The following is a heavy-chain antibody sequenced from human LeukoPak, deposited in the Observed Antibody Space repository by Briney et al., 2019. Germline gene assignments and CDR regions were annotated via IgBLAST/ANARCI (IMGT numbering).Heavy chain of an antibody. CDR3: ARGRYCSADICSGGDAFDI. Sequence: SETLPLTCTVSGGSINYWSWIRQPAGKGLEWIGRIYTRGSTNYNPSLKSRVTMSVDTSKNQFSLKLSSVTAADTAVYYCARGRYCSADICSGGDAFDIWGQGTMVSVSS. J-gene: IGHJ3*02. D-gene: IGHD2-15*01. CDR2: IYTRGST. V-gene: IGHV4-4*07. CDR1: GGSINY.